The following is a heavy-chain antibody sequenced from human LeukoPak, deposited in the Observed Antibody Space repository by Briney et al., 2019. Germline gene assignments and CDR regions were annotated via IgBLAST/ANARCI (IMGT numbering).Heavy chain of an antibody. V-gene: IGHV4-59*11. D-gene: IGHD5-24*01. Sequence: SETLSLTCSVSGASISSHYWSWIRQPPGKGLEWIGYIYYSVRTNYNPSLKSRVTISVDMPNNQFSLKMSSVTAADTAVYYCARTGDGYNYYNYYYMDVWGKGTTITVTS. CDR3: ARTGDGYNYYNYYYMDV. CDR2: IYYSVRT. CDR1: GASISSHY. J-gene: IGHJ6*03.